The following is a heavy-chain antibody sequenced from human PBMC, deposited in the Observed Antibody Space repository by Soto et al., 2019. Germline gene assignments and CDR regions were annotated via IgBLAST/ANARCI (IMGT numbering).Heavy chain of an antibody. CDR2: ISSNVGST. Sequence: GGSLRLSCSASGVTFSNYAIHGVRQAPGKGLEYVSAISSNVGSTYYADSVKGRFTISRDNSKNTLYLQMSSLRAEDTAVYYCVKDISEDGAFDIWGQGTMVTVSS. CDR1: GVTFSNYA. J-gene: IGHJ3*02. V-gene: IGHV3-64D*08. D-gene: IGHD3-9*01. CDR3: VKDISEDGAFDI.